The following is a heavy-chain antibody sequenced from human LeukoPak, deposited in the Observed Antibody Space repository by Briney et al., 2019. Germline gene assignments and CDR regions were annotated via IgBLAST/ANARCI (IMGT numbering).Heavy chain of an antibody. CDR2: INPNSGGT. V-gene: IGHV1-2*02. CDR3: ARDLSQYYYGSGSYPDAFDI. Sequence: ASVTVSCKASGYTFTGYYMHWVRQAPGQGLEWMGWINPNSGGTNYAQKFQGRVTMTRDTSISTAYMELSRLRSDDTAVYYCARDLSQYYYGSGSYPDAFDIWGQGTMVTVSS. D-gene: IGHD3-10*01. J-gene: IGHJ3*02. CDR1: GYTFTGYY.